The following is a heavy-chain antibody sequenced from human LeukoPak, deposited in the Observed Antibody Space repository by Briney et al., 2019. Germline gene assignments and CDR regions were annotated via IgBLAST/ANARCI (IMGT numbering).Heavy chain of an antibody. D-gene: IGHD4-17*01. Sequence: GGSLRLSCAASGFNFSGSAMHWVRQASGEGLEWVGRIRSKANSYATAYAASVKGRFTISRDDSKNTSYLQMNSLKTEDTAVYFCTRAYGDYSYYGMDVWGQGTTVTVSS. J-gene: IGHJ6*02. CDR2: IRSKANSYAT. CDR1: GFNFSGSA. CDR3: TRAYGDYSYYGMDV. V-gene: IGHV3-73*01.